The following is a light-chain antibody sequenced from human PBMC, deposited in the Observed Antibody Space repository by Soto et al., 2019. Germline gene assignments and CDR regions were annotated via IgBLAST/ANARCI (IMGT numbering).Light chain of an antibody. CDR1: SSDVGGYNY. CDR2: EVS. V-gene: IGLV2-14*01. J-gene: IGLJ1*01. CDR3: SSYTSSSTKV. Sequence: QSVLTQPASVSGSPGQSITISCTGTSSDVGGYNYVSWYQQHPGKAPKLMIYEVSNRPSGVSNRFSGSKSGNTASLTISGLQAEDGADYYSSSYTSSSTKVFGTGTKVTVL.